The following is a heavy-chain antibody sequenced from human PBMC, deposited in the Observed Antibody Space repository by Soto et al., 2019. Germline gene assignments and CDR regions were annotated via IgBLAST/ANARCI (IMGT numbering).Heavy chain of an antibody. CDR3: ARAYYYDSSGSPSYYYGMDV. CDR1: GGTFSSYA. Sequence: GASVKVSCKASGGTFSSYAISWVRQAPGQGLEWMGGIIPIFGTANYAQKFQGRVTITADESTSTAYMELSSLRSEDTAVYYCARAYYYDSSGSPSYYYGMDVWGQGTTVTVSS. J-gene: IGHJ6*02. CDR2: IIPIFGTA. V-gene: IGHV1-69*13. D-gene: IGHD3-22*01.